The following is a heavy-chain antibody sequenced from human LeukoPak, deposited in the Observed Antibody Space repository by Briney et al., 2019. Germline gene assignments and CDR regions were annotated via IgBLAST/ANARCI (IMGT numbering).Heavy chain of an antibody. D-gene: IGHD3-22*01. V-gene: IGHV4-38-2*02. CDR1: GYSISGGYY. Sequence: PSETLSLTCSVSGYSISGGYYWGWVRQPPGKGLEWIGTIHYSGSTSYNPSLESRVTISVDTSKNQFSLKLSSVTAADTAVYYCARVGGTMILSDAFDIWGQGTMVTVSS. CDR2: IHYSGST. J-gene: IGHJ3*02. CDR3: ARVGGTMILSDAFDI.